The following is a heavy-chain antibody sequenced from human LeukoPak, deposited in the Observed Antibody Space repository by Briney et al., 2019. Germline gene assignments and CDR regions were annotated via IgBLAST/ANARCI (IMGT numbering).Heavy chain of an antibody. Sequence: HSGGSLRLSCAASGFTFSSYYMHWVRHAPGKGLVWVSRIKSDGSVTGYADSVKGRFAISRDNAKNTLYLQMNSLRAEDTAVYYCARDWIDRGTFDPWGQGTLVTVSS. CDR1: GFTFSSYY. J-gene: IGHJ5*02. D-gene: IGHD2-2*03. CDR3: ARDWIDRGTFDP. CDR2: IKSDGSVT. V-gene: IGHV3-74*01.